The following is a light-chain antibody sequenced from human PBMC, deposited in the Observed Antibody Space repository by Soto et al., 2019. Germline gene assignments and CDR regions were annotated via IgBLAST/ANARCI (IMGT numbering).Light chain of an antibody. Sequence: QSVLTQPPAVSETPGQRVTISCSGSSSNIGRNTVSWYQQFPGTAPRLLMYSDNQGPSGVPDRFSGSKSGTSASLAISGLQSEDEADYYCATWDDTLDGPVFGGGTKLTVL. CDR3: ATWDDTLDGPV. CDR2: SDN. CDR1: SSNIGRNT. V-gene: IGLV1-44*01. J-gene: IGLJ2*01.